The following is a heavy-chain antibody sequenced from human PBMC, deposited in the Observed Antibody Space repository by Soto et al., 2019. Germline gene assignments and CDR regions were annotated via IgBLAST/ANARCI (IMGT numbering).Heavy chain of an antibody. D-gene: IGHD6-13*01. CDR2: VLPFLDIT. V-gene: IGHV1-69*02. J-gene: IGHJ4*02. Sequence: QVQLVQSGSEVKKPGSSVRVSCKTSGGTFSIYTISWVRQAPGQGLEWMGRVLPFLDITSYSQRFQGRVTITADRSTTHAYMELSSLRSEDTAVYYCARDRDNSNWPNFDSWGQGTLVTVSS. CDR3: ARDRDNSNWPNFDS. CDR1: GGTFSIYT.